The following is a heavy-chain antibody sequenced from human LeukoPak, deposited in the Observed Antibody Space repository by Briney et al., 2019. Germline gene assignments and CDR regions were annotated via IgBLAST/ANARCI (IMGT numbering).Heavy chain of an antibody. CDR2: ISGSGGST. D-gene: IGHD1-14*01. J-gene: IGHJ4*02. CDR1: GFTFSSYA. Sequence: GGSLRLSCAASGFTFSSYAMSWVRQAPGKGLEWVSAISGSGGSTYYADSVKGRFTISRDNSKNTLYLQMNSLRAEDTAVYYCARVLTLDTGVDYWGQGTLVTVSS. CDR3: ARVLTLDTGVDY. V-gene: IGHV3-23*01.